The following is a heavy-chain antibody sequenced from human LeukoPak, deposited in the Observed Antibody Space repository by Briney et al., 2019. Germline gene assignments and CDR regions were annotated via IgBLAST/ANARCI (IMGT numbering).Heavy chain of an antibody. CDR1: GFTFSSYW. D-gene: IGHD6-13*01. CDR3: VRAGRVATED. V-gene: IGHV3-7*01. CDR2: IKQDGSEK. J-gene: IGHJ4*02. Sequence: GGSLRLSCSASGFTFSSYWVSWVRQAPGRGLEWVANIKQDGSEKYYVDSVKGRFTISRDNAKNSLYLQMNSLRAEDTAIYYCVRAGRVATEDWGQGTLVTVSS.